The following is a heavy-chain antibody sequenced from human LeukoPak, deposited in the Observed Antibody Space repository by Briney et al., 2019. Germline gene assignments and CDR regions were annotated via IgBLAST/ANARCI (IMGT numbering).Heavy chain of an antibody. J-gene: IGHJ6*03. CDR1: GFTFSNAW. V-gene: IGHV3-15*01. D-gene: IGHD6-6*01. Sequence: AGGSLRLSCAASGFTFSNAWMSWVRQAPGKGLEWVGRIKSKTDGGTTDYAAPVKGRFTISRDDSKNTLYLQMNSLKTEDTAVYYCTTGPIAARDYYYYMDVWGKGTTVTVSS. CDR2: IKSKTDGGTT. CDR3: TTGPIAARDYYYYMDV.